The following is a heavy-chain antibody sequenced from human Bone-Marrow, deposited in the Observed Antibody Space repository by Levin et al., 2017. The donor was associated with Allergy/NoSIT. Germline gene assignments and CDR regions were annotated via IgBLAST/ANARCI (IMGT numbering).Heavy chain of an antibody. CDR2: ISSSSSYI. V-gene: IGHV3-21*01. CDR1: GFTFSSYS. D-gene: IGHD3-10*01. CDR3: ARDLPYYYGSGSYYNDDAFDI. Sequence: GESLKISCAASGFTFSSYSMNWVRQAPGKGLEWVSSISSSSSYIYYADSVKGRFTISRDNAKNSLYLQMNSLRAEDTAVYYCARDLPYYYGSGSYYNDDAFDIWGQGTMVTVSS. J-gene: IGHJ3*02.